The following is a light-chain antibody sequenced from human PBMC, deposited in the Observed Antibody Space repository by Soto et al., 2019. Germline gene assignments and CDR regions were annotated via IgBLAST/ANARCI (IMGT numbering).Light chain of an antibody. CDR3: QQYSDLPMT. V-gene: IGKV3-20*01. Sequence: DIVLTQSPGTLSLSLGERAIISCRASQTFNNYYLAWCHQKPAEDPSRLIYGASRRATGIPDRFSGSAPGTNFTLTISRLEPEDFSVYFCQQYSDLPMTFGQGTRLEIK. CDR1: QTFNNYY. J-gene: IGKJ5*01. CDR2: GAS.